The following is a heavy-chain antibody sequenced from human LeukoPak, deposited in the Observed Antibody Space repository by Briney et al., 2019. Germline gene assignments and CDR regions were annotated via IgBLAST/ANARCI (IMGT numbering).Heavy chain of an antibody. CDR3: ARGLRIPYYYDSSGYSLFDI. CDR1: GYTLTELS. D-gene: IGHD3-22*01. V-gene: IGHV1-24*01. J-gene: IGHJ3*02. Sequence: ASVKVSCKVSGYTLTELSMHWVRQTPGKGLEWIGGFHPEHGKTIYEQKFQGRVTMTRNTSISTAYMELSSLRSEDTAVYYCARGLRIPYYYDSSGYSLFDIWGQGTMVTVSS. CDR2: FHPEHGKT.